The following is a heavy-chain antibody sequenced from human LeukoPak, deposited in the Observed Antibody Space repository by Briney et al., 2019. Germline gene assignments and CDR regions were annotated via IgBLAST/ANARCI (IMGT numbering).Heavy chain of an antibody. CDR2: IFPSGGEI. Sequence: GGSLRLSCAASGFTFSTFAMIWVRQPPGKGLEWVSSIFPSGGEIHYADSVRGRFTISRDNSKSTLSLQMNSLRAEDTAIYYCATYRQVLLPFESWGQGTLVAVSS. V-gene: IGHV3-23*01. CDR1: GFTFSTFA. D-gene: IGHD2-8*02. J-gene: IGHJ4*02. CDR3: ATYRQVLLPFES.